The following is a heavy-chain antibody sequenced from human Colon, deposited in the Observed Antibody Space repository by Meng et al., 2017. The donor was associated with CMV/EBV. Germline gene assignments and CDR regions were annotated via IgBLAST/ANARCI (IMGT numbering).Heavy chain of an antibody. D-gene: IGHD3-16*01. V-gene: IGHV4-39*02. J-gene: IGHJ4*02. CDR1: GDSVNNNNYY. Sequence: SCKVSGDSVNNNNYYWGWIRQPPGKGLEWIGSIDYSGNTYYNPSLTGRVTISRDTSQNHFSLKLTSLTAADTAVYYCARLHNYDIKIDDWGQGTLVTVSS. CDR3: ARLHNYDIKIDD. CDR2: IDYSGNT.